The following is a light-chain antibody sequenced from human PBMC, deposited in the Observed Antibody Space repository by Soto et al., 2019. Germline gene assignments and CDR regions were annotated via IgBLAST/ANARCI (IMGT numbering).Light chain of an antibody. J-gene: IGLJ1*01. CDR2: EGS. CDR3: CSYAVSSTYV. CDR1: SSDVGSYNL. V-gene: IGLV2-23*01. Sequence: QSALTQPASVSGSPGQSITISCTGTSSDVGSYNLVSWYQQHPGKAPKLMIYEGSKRPSGVSNRFSGSKSGNTASLTISGLQAEDEAHYYCCSYAVSSTYVFGTRTKVT.